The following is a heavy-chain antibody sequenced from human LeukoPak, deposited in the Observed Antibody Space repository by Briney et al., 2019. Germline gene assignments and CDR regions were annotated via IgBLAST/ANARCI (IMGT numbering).Heavy chain of an antibody. Sequence: ASVKVSCRASGYTFTTYYIHWVRQAPVQGLEWMGWINPDSGGTNYAQKFQGRVTMTRDTFISTVYMDLSMLRSDDTAIYYCVREARAGNWFDPWGQGTLVIVSS. V-gene: IGHV1-2*02. J-gene: IGHJ5*02. CDR2: INPDSGGT. CDR3: VREARAGNWFDP. CDR1: GYTFTTYY.